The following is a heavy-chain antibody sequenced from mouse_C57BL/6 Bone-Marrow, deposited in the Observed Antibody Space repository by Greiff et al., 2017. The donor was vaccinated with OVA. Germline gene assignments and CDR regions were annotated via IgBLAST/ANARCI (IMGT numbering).Heavy chain of an antibody. V-gene: IGHV1-74*01. CDR2: IHPSDSDT. J-gene: IGHJ2*01. Sequence: VQLQQPGAELVKPGASVKVSCKASGYTFTSYWMHWVKQRPGQGLEWIGRIHPSDSDTNYNQKFKGKATLTVDKSSSTAYMQLSSLPSEDSAVYYCAIRDFTTVVAYYFDYWGQGTTLTVSS. D-gene: IGHD1-1*01. CDR3: AIRDFTTVVAYYFDY. CDR1: GYTFTSYW.